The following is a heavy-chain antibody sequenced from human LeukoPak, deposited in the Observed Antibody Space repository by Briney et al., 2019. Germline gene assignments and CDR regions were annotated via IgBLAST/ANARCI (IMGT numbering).Heavy chain of an antibody. Sequence: SVKVFCKASGGTFSSYAISWVRQPPGQGLEWMGRHIPIFGTANYAQKFQGRVTITTDESTSTAYMELSSLRSEDTAVYYCARALVDYGDYWYFDLWGRGTLVTVSS. D-gene: IGHD4-17*01. CDR2: HIPIFGTA. CDR1: GGTFSSYA. CDR3: ARALVDYGDYWYFDL. J-gene: IGHJ2*01. V-gene: IGHV1-69*05.